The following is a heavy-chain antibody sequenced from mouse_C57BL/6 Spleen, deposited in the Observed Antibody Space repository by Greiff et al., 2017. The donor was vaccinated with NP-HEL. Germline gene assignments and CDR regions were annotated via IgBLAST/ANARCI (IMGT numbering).Heavy chain of an antibody. CDR1: GYTFTSYW. V-gene: IGHV1-50*01. Sequence: QVQLQQPGAELVKPGASVKLSCKASGYTFTSYWMHWVKQRPGQGLEWIGEIDPSDSYTNYNQKFKGKATLTVDTSSSTAYMQLSSLTSEDSAVYYCARNYGSSYVDYWGQGTTLTVSS. J-gene: IGHJ2*01. D-gene: IGHD1-1*01. CDR3: ARNYGSSYVDY. CDR2: IDPSDSYT.